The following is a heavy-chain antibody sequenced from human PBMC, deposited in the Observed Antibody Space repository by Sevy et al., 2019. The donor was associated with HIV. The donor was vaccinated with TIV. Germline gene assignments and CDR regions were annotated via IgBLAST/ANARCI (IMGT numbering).Heavy chain of an antibody. V-gene: IGHV3-15*01. J-gene: IGHJ6*02. Sequence: GGSLRLSCAASGFTFSNAWMSWVRQAPGKGLEWVGRIISKTDGGTTDYAAPVKSRFTISRDDSKNTLYLQMNSLKTEDTAVYYCSTDPIIVLLVTDGMDVWGQGTTVTVSS. D-gene: IGHD2-8*02. CDR2: IISKTDGGTT. CDR1: GFTFSNAW. CDR3: STDPIIVLLVTDGMDV.